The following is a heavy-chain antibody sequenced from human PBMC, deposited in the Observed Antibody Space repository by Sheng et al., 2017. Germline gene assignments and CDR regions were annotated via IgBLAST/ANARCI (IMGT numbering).Heavy chain of an antibody. V-gene: IGHV3-48*03. CDR2: ISSSGSTI. J-gene: IGHJ3*02. D-gene: IGHD3-3*01. CDR3: AREDGFLEWLSHDAFDI. Sequence: EVQLVESGGGLVQPGGSLRLSCAASGFTFSSYEMNWVRQAPGKGLEWVSYISSSGSTIYYADSVKGRFTISRDNAKNSLYLQMNSLRAEDTAVYYCAREDGFLEWLSHDAFDIWGQGTMVTVSS. CDR1: GFTFSSYE.